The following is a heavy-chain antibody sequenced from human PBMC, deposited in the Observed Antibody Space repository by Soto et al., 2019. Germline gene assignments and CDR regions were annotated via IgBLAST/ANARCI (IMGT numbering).Heavy chain of an antibody. CDR1: GFTFSTYW. J-gene: IGHJ6*02. D-gene: IGHD4-17*01. V-gene: IGHV3-74*01. CDR3: ARVDGDDTMDV. CDR2: INSDGSST. Sequence: EVQLVESGGGLVQPGGSLRLSCAASGFTFSTYWLHWVRQTPGKGLVCVSRINSDGSSTNYADSVKGRFTIFRDNAKNTLYLQMNSLRAEDTAVYYCARVDGDDTMDVWGQGTTVTVSS.